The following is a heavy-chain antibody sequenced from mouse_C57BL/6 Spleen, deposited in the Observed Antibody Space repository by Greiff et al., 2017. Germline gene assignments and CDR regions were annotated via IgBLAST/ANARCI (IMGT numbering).Heavy chain of an antibody. D-gene: IGHD2-3*01. J-gene: IGHJ2*01. CDR1: GYTFTSYW. CDR3: ARWLLRGIDY. V-gene: IGHV1-69*01. CDR2: IDPSDSYT. Sequence: QVQLQQPGAELVMPGASVKLSCKASGYTFTSYWMHWVKQSPGQGLEWIGEIDPSDSYTNYNQKFKGKSTLTVDKSSSTAYMQLSSLTSEDSAVYYCARWLLRGIDYWGQGTTLTVSS.